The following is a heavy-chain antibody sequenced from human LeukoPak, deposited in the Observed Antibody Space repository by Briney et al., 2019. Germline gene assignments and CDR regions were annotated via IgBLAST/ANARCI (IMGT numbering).Heavy chain of an antibody. CDR1: GYTFTSYD. D-gene: IGHD6-13*01. V-gene: IGHV1-8*01. CDR2: MNPNSGNT. J-gene: IGHJ6*02. Sequence: ASVKVSCTAPGYTFTSYDINWVRQATGQGLEWMGWMNPNSGNTGYAQKFQGRVTMTRNTSISTAYMELSSLRSEDTAVYYCARVLESSSSWYSYYYYYGMDVWGQGTTVTVSS. CDR3: ARVLESSSSWYSYYYYYGMDV.